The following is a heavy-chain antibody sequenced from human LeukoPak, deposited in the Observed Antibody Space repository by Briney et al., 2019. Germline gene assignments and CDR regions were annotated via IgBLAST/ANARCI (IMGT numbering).Heavy chain of an antibody. CDR1: GFTFSSYW. CDR3: ASGARGTREGGDLYSFDY. J-gene: IGHJ4*02. V-gene: IGHV3-7*01. D-gene: IGHD4-17*01. CDR2: VKQDGSEK. Sequence: GGSLRLSCAASGFTFSSYWMCWVRQAPGKGLEWVANVKQDGSEKYYVDSVKGRFTISRDNAKNSLHLQLNSLRAEDTAVYYCASGARGTREGGDLYSFDYWGQGTLVTVSS.